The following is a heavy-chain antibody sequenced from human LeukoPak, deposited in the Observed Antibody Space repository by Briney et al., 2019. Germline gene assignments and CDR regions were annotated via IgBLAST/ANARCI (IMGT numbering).Heavy chain of an antibody. CDR3: ARDLGYCSSTSCYRPRDYYYYYMDV. CDR1: GGTFSSHA. Sequence: ASVKVSCKASGGTFSSHAISWVRQAPGQGLEWMGGIIPIFGTANYAQKFQGRVTITTDESTSTAYMELSSLRSEDTAVYYCARDLGYCSSTSCYRPRDYYYYYMDVWGKGTTVTVSS. D-gene: IGHD2-2*01. CDR2: IIPIFGTA. J-gene: IGHJ6*03. V-gene: IGHV1-69*05.